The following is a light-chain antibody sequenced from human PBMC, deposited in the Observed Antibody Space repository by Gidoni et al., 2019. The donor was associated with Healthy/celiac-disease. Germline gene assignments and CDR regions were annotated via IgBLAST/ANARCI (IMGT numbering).Light chain of an antibody. CDR1: QSVLYSSNNKNY. V-gene: IGKV4-1*01. CDR2: WAS. Sequence: DIVMTQSPDSLAVSLGERATINCKSSQSVLYSSNNKNYLAWYQQKPGQPPKLLIYWASTRESGVPDRFSGSGSGTDFTPTISSLQAEDVAVYYCQQYYSTPHTFXXXTKLEIK. J-gene: IGKJ2*01. CDR3: QQYYSTPHT.